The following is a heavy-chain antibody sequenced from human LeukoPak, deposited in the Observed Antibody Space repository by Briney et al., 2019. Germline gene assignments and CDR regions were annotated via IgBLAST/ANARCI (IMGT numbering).Heavy chain of an antibody. V-gene: IGHV4-61*02. J-gene: IGHJ4*02. CDR3: ASELAGIFDY. D-gene: IGHD3-10*01. Sequence: SETLSLTCTVSGGSISSGSYYWSCIRQPAGKGLEWIGRIYTSGSTNYNPSLKSRVTIPVDTSKNQFSLKLSSVTAADTAVYYCASELAGIFDYWGQGTLVTVSS. CDR2: IYTSGST. CDR1: GGSISSGSYY.